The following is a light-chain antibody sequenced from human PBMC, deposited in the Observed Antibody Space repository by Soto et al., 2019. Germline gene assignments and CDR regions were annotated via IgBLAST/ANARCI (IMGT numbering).Light chain of an antibody. CDR1: SSNIENNY. CDR2: DTN. J-gene: IGLJ3*02. CDR3: GTWDSSLSQVV. Sequence: QSVLTQPPSGSATPGQKVTISCSGSSSNIENNYVSWYQQLPGTAHKLLICDTNRRPSGIPDRFSGSKSGTSATLGITGLQTGYECDYFCGTWDSSLSQVVFGGGTKLTVL. V-gene: IGLV1-51*01.